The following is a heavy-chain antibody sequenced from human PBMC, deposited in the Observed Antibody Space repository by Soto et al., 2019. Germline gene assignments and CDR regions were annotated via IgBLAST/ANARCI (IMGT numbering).Heavy chain of an antibody. V-gene: IGHV3-15*01. D-gene: IGHD2-15*01. CDR1: GFTFSDAW. Sequence: GGSLRLSCAASGFTFSDAWMSWVRQAPGKGLEWVGRIKSKTDGGTTDYAATVKGRFTISRDDSKNTLYLQMNSLKTEDTSVYYCTTDFSPPGDIVVVVAASYWGQGTLVTVSS. CDR2: IKSKTDGGTT. CDR3: TTDFSPPGDIVVVVAASY. J-gene: IGHJ4*02.